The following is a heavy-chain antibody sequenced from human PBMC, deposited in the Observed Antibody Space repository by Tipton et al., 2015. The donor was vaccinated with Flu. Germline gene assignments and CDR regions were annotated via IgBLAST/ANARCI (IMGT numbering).Heavy chain of an antibody. V-gene: IGHV4-61*01. CDR2: IYYSGSP. Sequence: TLSLTCTVSDYSISSGYYWSWIRQSPGKGLEWIGNIYYSGSPNYDPSLKSRVTISVDMSKDQFLLKLSSVTAADTAVYYCARSMVGIFGVVEGCHGMDVWGQGTTVSVSS. J-gene: IGHJ6*02. CDR1: DYSISSGYY. CDR3: ARSMVGIFGVVEGCHGMDV. D-gene: IGHD3-3*01.